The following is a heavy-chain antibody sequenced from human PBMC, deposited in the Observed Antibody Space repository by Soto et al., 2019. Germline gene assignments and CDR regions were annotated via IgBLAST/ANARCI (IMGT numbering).Heavy chain of an antibody. CDR1: GFTFSSYG. D-gene: IGHD3-9*01. Sequence: GGSLRLSCAASGFTFSSYGMHWVRQAPGKGPEWVAVIWYDGSNKYYADSVKGRFTISRDNSKNTLYLQMNSLRAEDTAVYYCAKDTDILTGYFFEYWGQGTLVTVSS. J-gene: IGHJ4*02. CDR2: IWYDGSNK. V-gene: IGHV3-33*06. CDR3: AKDTDILTGYFFEY.